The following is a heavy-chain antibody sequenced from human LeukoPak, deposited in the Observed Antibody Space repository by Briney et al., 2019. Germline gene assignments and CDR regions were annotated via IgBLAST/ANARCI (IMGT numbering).Heavy chain of an antibody. CDR2: IWYDGSDK. CDR1: GFTFSSYG. D-gene: IGHD3-10*01. J-gene: IGHJ4*02. V-gene: IGHV3-33*01. CDR3: ARGLYYGSGSPIDY. Sequence: GGSLRLSCAASGFTFSSYGMHWVRQAPGKGPEWVAVIWYDGSDKYYADSVKGRFTISRDNSKNTLYMQMNSLRADDTAVYYCARGLYYGSGSPIDYWGQGTLVTVSS.